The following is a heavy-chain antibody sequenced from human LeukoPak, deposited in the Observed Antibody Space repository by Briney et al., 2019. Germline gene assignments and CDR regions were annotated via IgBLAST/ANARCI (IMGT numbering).Heavy chain of an antibody. CDR1: GCTFSSYA. J-gene: IGHJ4*02. V-gene: IGHV3-23*01. D-gene: IGHD3-22*01. Sequence: GGSLRLSCAGSGCTFSSYAMSWVRQAPGKGLEWVSTISGISGSTYYADSVKGRFTISRDNSKNTLYLQMNSLRAEDTAVYYCAKRYYDSSGYRWFDYWGQGTLVTVSS. CDR3: AKRYYDSSGYRWFDY. CDR2: ISGISGST.